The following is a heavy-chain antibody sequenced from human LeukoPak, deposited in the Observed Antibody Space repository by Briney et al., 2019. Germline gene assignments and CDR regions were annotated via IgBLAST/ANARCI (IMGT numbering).Heavy chain of an antibody. Sequence: GESLKISCKGSGYSFTSYWIGWVRQMPGKGLEWMGIIYPGDSDTRYSPSLQGQVTISADKSISTAYPQWSSLKASDTAMYYCARPYYYDSSGYYYGFAFDIWGQGTMVTVSS. J-gene: IGHJ3*02. V-gene: IGHV5-51*01. D-gene: IGHD3-22*01. CDR3: ARPYYYDSSGYYYGFAFDI. CDR1: GYSFTSYW. CDR2: IYPGDSDT.